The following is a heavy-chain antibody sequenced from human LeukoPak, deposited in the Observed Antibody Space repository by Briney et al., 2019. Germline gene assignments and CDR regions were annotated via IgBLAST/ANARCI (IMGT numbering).Heavy chain of an antibody. D-gene: IGHD1-1*01. CDR3: AAATPGERVKGY. J-gene: IGHJ4*02. Sequence: KPSETLSLTCTVSGGSISSGSYYWSWIRQPAGKGLEWIGRIYTSGSTNYNPSLKSRVTISVDTSKNQFSLKLSSVTAADTAVYYCAAATPGERVKGYWGQGTLVTVSS. V-gene: IGHV4-61*02. CDR2: IYTSGST. CDR1: GGSISSGSYY.